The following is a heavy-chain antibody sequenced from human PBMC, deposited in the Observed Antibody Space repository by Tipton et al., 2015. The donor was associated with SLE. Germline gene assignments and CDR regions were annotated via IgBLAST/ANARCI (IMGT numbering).Heavy chain of an antibody. CDR1: GGSISSGSYY. CDR2: IYTSGST. D-gene: IGHD6-13*01. CDR3: ARTGAYSSSWTRDYFDY. V-gene: IGHV4-61*09. J-gene: IGHJ4*02. Sequence: TLSLTCTVSGGSISSGSYYWSWIRQPAGKGLEWIGHIYTSGSTNYNPSLQSRVTISVDTSKNQFSLKLSSVTAADTAVYYCARTGAYSSSWTRDYFDYWGQGTLVTVSS.